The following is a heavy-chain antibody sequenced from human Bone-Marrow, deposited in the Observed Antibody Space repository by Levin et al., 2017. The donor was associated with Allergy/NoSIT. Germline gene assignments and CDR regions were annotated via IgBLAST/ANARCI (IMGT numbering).Heavy chain of an antibody. CDR3: AHFVSDFDY. J-gene: IGHJ4*02. D-gene: IGHD2/OR15-2a*01. CDR1: GFSLRSSGEA. CDR2: IYWDDDK. V-gene: IGHV2-5*02. Sequence: ESGPTLVKPTQTLTLTCTFSGFSLRSSGEAVGWIRQPPGKALEWLSLIYWDDDKRYSPSLKTRLTITKDTSKNQVVLTMTNMDPVDTATYYCAHFVSDFDYWGQGTLVTVSS.